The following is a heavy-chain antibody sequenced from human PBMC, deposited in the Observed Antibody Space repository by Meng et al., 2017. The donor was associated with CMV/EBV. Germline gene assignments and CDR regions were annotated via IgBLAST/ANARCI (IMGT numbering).Heavy chain of an antibody. CDR1: GYTFTSYY. V-gene: IGHV1-46*01. CDR3: AGSNEGGNPGFRAEYFQH. CDR2: INPSGGST. D-gene: IGHD4-23*01. J-gene: IGHJ1*01. Sequence: ASVKVSCKASGYTFTSYYMHWVRQAPGQGLEWMGIINPSGGSTSYAQKFQGRVTMTRDTSTSTVYMELSSLRSEDTAVYYCAGSNEGGNPGFRAEYFQHWGQGTLVTVSS.